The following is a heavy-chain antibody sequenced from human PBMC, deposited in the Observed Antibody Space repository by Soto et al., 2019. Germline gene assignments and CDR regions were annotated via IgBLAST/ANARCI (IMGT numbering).Heavy chain of an antibody. Sequence: PSETLSLTCTVSGGSISSGDYYWSWIRQPPGKGLEWIGYIYYSGSTYYNPSLKSRVTISVDTSKNQFSLKLSSVTAADTAVYYCARTYYYDTKTTMFDPWGQGTLVTVSS. D-gene: IGHD3-22*01. CDR2: IYYSGST. J-gene: IGHJ5*02. CDR1: GGSISSGDYY. V-gene: IGHV4-30-4*01. CDR3: ARTYYYDTKTTMFDP.